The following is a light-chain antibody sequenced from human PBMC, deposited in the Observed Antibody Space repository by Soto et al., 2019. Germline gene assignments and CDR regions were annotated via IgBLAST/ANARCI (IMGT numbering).Light chain of an antibody. CDR3: LLSYSGARV. CDR2: DTS. J-gene: IGLJ1*01. V-gene: IGLV7-46*01. Sequence: QAVVTQGPSLTVSPGGTVTLTCGSSTGAVTSGHYPYWFQQKPGQAPRTLTYDTSNKHSWTPARFSGSLLGGKAALTLSGAQPEDEAEYYCLLSYSGARVFGTGTKSPS. CDR1: TGAVTSGHY.